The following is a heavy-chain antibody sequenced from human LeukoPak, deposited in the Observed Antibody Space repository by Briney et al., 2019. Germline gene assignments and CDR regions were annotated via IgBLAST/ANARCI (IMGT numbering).Heavy chain of an antibody. J-gene: IGHJ2*01. V-gene: IGHV4-34*01. Sequence: SETLSLTCAVYGGSFSGYYWSWIRQPPGKGLEWIGEINHSGSINYNPSLKSRVTISVDRSKNQFSLKLTSVTAADTAVYYCARYSSAWPYWYFDLWGRGTLVTVSS. D-gene: IGHD6-25*01. CDR1: GGSFSGYY. CDR2: INHSGSI. CDR3: ARYSSAWPYWYFDL.